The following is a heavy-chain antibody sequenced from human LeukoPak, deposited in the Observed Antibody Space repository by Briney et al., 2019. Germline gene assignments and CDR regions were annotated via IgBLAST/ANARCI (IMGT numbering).Heavy chain of an antibody. CDR3: TLIQGWGAGSYFLDY. V-gene: IGHV3-15*01. CDR1: GFSIENDW. D-gene: IGHD3-10*01. J-gene: IGHJ4*02. Sequence: PGGSHRLSCAASGFSIENDWMSWVRQAPGKGLEWGGRVKGDNADGTTHYASPVKVKFIFSRDKSKNMLYLQMESLKTEATDVYYCTLIQGWGAGSYFLDYWGQGALVTVSS. CDR2: VKGDNADGTT.